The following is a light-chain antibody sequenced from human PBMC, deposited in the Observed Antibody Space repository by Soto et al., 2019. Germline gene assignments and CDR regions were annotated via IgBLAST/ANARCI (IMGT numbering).Light chain of an antibody. CDR3: QQYNNLPPWT. J-gene: IGKJ1*01. Sequence: EILMTQSPATLSVSPGERATLSCRASQSVSSNLAWYQQKPGQAPRRLIYGASTRATGIPARFSGSGSGTEFTLTISSLQSEDFAAYYCQQYNNLPPWTFGQGTKVEIK. CDR2: GAS. CDR1: QSVSSN. V-gene: IGKV3-15*01.